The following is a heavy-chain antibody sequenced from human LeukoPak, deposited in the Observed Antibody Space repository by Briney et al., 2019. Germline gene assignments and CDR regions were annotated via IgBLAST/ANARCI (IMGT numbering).Heavy chain of an antibody. CDR1: GGTFSSYA. J-gene: IGHJ4*02. CDR3: ARTQGPFCSGGNCYKIDY. Sequence: ASVKVSCKASGGTFSSYAISWVRQAPGQGLEWMGRINPNSGGTNYAQKFQGRVTMTRDTSISTAYMEPSRLRSDDTAVYYCARTQGPFCSGGNCYKIDYWGQGTLVTVSS. CDR2: INPNSGGT. D-gene: IGHD2-15*01. V-gene: IGHV1-2*06.